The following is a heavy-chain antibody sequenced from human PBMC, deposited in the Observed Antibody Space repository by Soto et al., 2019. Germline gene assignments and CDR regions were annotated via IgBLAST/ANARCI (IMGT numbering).Heavy chain of an antibody. CDR2: ISFDGSNM. J-gene: IGHJ4*02. CDR1: EFTFSSYA. Sequence: QVHLVESGGGVVQPGGSLRLSCAASEFTFSSYAMHWVRQAPGKGLEWVSVISFDGSNMYYAASVKGQFTISRDNSKNTLYLQMRSLRAEDTAMYCCATWGNIPGVLWGQGTLVAVSS. CDR3: ATWGNIPGVL. D-gene: IGHD3-16*01. V-gene: IGHV3-30-3*01.